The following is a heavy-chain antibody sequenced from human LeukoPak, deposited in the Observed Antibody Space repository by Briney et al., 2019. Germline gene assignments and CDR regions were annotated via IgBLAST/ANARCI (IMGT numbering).Heavy chain of an antibody. J-gene: IGHJ4*02. CDR1: GFTVSRNF. Sequence: GGSLRLSCAASGFTVSRNFMNWVRQAPGKGLEWVSVIYSGGSTFYADSVKGRFTISRDNSKNTVFLQMNSLRPADTAVYYCAKGKEVWGSYRTEFDFWGQGTLVTVSS. V-gene: IGHV3-53*01. D-gene: IGHD3-16*02. CDR2: IYSGGST. CDR3: AKGKEVWGSYRTEFDF.